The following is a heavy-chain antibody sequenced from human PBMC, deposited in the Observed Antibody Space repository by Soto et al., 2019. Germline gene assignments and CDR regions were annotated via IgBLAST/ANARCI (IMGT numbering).Heavy chain of an antibody. Sequence: QLQLHESGPGLVKPSETLSLTCSHSGASITSTTYFWAWIRQPPGTGLEWVGSIYYGGKTHYNPSLKSRTTISVDRARNQFSLQVSSVTGADTAVYYCAKNTPRTVRFDYWGQGTVVTVSA. CDR3: AKNTPRTVRFDY. CDR1: GASITSTTYF. V-gene: IGHV4-39*01. J-gene: IGHJ4*02. CDR2: IYYGGKT. D-gene: IGHD2-2*02.